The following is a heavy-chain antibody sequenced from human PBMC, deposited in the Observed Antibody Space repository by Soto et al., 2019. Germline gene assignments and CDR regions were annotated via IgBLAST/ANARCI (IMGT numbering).Heavy chain of an antibody. V-gene: IGHV3-23*01. CDR3: AKGPLIVVVVAASLGHFDY. CDR1: GFTFSSYA. D-gene: IGHD2-15*01. Sequence: EVQLLESGGGLVQPGGSLRLSCAASGFTFSSYAMSWVRQAPGKGLEWVSGISGSGGSTYYADSVKGRFTISRDNSKNTLYLQMNSVRAEDTAVYYCAKGPLIVVVVAASLGHFDYLGQGTLVTVSS. CDR2: ISGSGGST. J-gene: IGHJ4*02.